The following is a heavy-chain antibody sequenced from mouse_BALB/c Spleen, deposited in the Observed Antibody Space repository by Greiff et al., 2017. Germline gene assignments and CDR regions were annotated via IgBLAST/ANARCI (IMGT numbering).Heavy chain of an antibody. CDR3: ARAYGSSYAMDY. J-gene: IGHJ4*01. CDR2: IDPANGNT. CDR1: GFNIKDTY. V-gene: IGHV14-3*02. Sequence: EVHLVESGAELVKPGASVKLSCTASGFNIKDTYMHWVKQRPEQGLEWIGRIDPANGNTKYDPKFQGKATITADTSSNTAYLQLSSLTSEDTAVYYCARAYGSSYAMDYWGQGTSVTVSS. D-gene: IGHD1-1*01.